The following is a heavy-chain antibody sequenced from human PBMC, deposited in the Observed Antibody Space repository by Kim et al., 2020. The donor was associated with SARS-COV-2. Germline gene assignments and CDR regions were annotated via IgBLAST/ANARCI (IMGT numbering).Heavy chain of an antibody. V-gene: IGHV3-7*01. CDR3: ASALGATTGS. Sequence: DKYYVDSVKGRFTISRDNAKNSVYLQMNSLRDEYTAVYYCASALGATTGSWGQGTLVTVSS. J-gene: IGHJ5*02. D-gene: IGHD1-26*01. CDR2: DK.